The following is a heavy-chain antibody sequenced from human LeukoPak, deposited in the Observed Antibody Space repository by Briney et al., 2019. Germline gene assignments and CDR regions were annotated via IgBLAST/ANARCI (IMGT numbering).Heavy chain of an antibody. CDR2: IIASSGST. CDR3: AKGGYDFVEVAYFDF. Sequence: GGSLRLSCTASGFSFNKFAMSWVRQSPGKGLEWVSIIIASSGSTVYADSVKDRFTISRGNSKNTLYLQMNSLSVEDTAVYYCAKGGYDFVEVAYFDFWGQGALVTVSS. J-gene: IGHJ4*02. D-gene: IGHD5-12*01. V-gene: IGHV3-23*01. CDR1: GFSFNKFA.